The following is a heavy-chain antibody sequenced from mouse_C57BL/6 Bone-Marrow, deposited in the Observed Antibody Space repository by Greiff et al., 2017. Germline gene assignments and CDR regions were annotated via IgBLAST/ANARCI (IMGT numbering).Heavy chain of an antibody. Sequence: VQLQQSGPELVKPGASVKLSCKASGYTFTSYDINWVKQRPGQGLEWIGWIYPRDGSTNYNEKFKGKATLTVDTSASTAYMEHNSLTSEDSAVYFCERDYGSSYWYFDVWGKGTTVTVSS. J-gene: IGHJ1*03. CDR1: GYTFTSYD. CDR3: ERDYGSSYWYFDV. D-gene: IGHD1-1*01. CDR2: IYPRDGST. V-gene: IGHV1-85*01.